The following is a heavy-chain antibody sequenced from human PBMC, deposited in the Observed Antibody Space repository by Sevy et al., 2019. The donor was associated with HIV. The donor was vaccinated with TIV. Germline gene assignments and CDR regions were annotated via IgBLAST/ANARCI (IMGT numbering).Heavy chain of an antibody. J-gene: IGHJ4*02. Sequence: GGSLRLSCAASGLTFSDYYMSWIRQAPGKGLEWLSYISSIGTTLYSAHSVKGRFAISRDNAKNSLYLQMNSLRAEDTAVYFCVGRRYSYTYSWSYHFDYWGQGALVTVSS. CDR2: ISSIGTTL. CDR3: VGRRYSYTYSWSYHFDY. CDR1: GLTFSDYY. V-gene: IGHV3-11*01. D-gene: IGHD5-18*01.